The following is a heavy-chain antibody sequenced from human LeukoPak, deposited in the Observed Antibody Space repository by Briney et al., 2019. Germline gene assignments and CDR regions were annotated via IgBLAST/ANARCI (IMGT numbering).Heavy chain of an antibody. V-gene: IGHV4-31*03. J-gene: IGHJ4*02. CDR3: ARAQKGKYFDY. CDR1: GGSISSVDYY. Sequence: SETLSLTCTVSGGSISSVDYYWSWIRQYPGKGLEWIGYINYRGSAYYNPSLKSRVTISVDASKNQFSLKLGSVTAADTAVYYCARAQKGKYFDYWGQGTLVTVSS. CDR2: INYRGSA.